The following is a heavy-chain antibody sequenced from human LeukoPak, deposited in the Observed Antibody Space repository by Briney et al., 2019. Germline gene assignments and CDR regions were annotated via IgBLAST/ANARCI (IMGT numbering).Heavy chain of an antibody. J-gene: IGHJ4*02. CDR2: ISYDGSNK. CDR1: GFTFSSYG. Sequence: GGSPRLSCAASGFTFSSYGMHWVRQAPGKGLEWVAVISYDGSNKYYADSVKGRFTISRDNSKNTLYLQMNSLRAEDTAVYYCAKDRPGYYGSGSYYNHWLEGHNWGQGTLVTVSS. CDR3: AKDRPGYYGSGSYYNHWLEGHN. D-gene: IGHD3-10*01. V-gene: IGHV3-30*18.